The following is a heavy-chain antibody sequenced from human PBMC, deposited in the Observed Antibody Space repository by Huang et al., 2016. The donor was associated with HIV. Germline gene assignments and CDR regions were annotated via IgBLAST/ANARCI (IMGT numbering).Heavy chain of an antibody. CDR3: ARDWSFGSSTSPAD. CDR1: GYTFTDSN. D-gene: IGHD6-6*01. CDR2: INPTRGGT. J-gene: IGHJ4*02. V-gene: IGHV1-2*02. Sequence: QVQLVQSGAEVKNPGASVRVSCKASGYTFTDSNIHWVRQAPGQGLEWMGWINPTRGGTSYAQRFQGRITMTRDTTISTVHMDLRRIQSDDTAVYFCARDWSFGSSTSPADWGQGTLVTVSS.